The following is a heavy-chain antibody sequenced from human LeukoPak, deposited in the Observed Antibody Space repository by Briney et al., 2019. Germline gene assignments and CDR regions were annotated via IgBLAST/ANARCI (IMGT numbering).Heavy chain of an antibody. V-gene: IGHV3-21*01. CDR2: ISSSSSYI. D-gene: IGHD6-19*01. CDR1: GFTFSSYS. J-gene: IGHJ4*02. Sequence: GGSLRLSCAASGFTFSSYSMNWVRQAPGKGLEWVSSISSSSSYIYYADSVKGRFTISRGNAKNSLYLQMNSLRAEDTAVYYCARVPTSSGWTGYWGQGTLVTVSS. CDR3: ARVPTSSGWTGY.